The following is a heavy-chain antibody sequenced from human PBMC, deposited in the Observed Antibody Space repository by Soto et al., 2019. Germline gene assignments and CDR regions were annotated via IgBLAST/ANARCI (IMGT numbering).Heavy chain of an antibody. CDR1: GGSISSSSYY. D-gene: IGHD6-19*01. CDR3: ARRGSSGWDYYFDY. V-gene: IGHV4-39*01. Sequence: QLQLQESGPGLVKPSETLSLTCTVSGGSISSSSYYWGWIRQPPGKGLEWIGSIYYSGSTYYNPPLKSRVTISVDTSKNQFSLKLSSVTTADTAVYYCARRGSSGWDYYFDYWGQGTLVTVSS. CDR2: IYYSGST. J-gene: IGHJ4*02.